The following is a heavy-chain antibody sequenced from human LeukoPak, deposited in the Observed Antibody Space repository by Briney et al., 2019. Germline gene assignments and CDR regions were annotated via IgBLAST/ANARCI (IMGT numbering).Heavy chain of an antibody. CDR1: GGSFSGYY. V-gene: IGHV4-59*08. CDR2: IYYSGST. Sequence: QASETLSLTCAVYGGSFSGYYWSWIRQPPGKGLEWIGYIYYSGSTNYNPSLKSRVTISVDTSKNQFSLKLSSVTAADTAVYYCARHLLGGDAFDIWGQGTMVTVSS. D-gene: IGHD3-16*01. CDR3: ARHLLGGDAFDI. J-gene: IGHJ3*02.